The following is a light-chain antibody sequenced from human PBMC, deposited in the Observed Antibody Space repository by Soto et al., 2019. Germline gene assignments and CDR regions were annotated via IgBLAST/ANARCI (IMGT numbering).Light chain of an antibody. CDR3: QQYVTSSPRT. CDR2: GAS. J-gene: IGKJ1*01. V-gene: IGKV3-20*01. Sequence: EIVLTQSPGTLSLSPGERATLSCRASQSLSSSYLAWYQQKPGQAPRLLIYGASSRATGVPDRFSGSGSGTDFTLTITRLEPEDFAVYYCQQYVTSSPRTFGQGTKVDI. CDR1: QSLSSSY.